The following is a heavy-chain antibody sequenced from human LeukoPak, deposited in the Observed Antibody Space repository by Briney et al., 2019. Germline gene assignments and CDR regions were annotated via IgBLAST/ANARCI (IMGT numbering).Heavy chain of an antibody. CDR3: ARAIYARYAFDI. V-gene: IGHV1-18*01. CDR1: GDTFTSYG. CDR2: ISAYNGNT. D-gene: IGHD5/OR15-5a*01. Sequence: VASVKVSCKASGDTFTSYGISWVRQAPGQGLEWMGWISAYNGNTNYAQKLQGRVTMTTDTSTSTAYMELRSLRSDDTAVYYCARAIYARYAFDIWGQGTMVTVSS. J-gene: IGHJ3*02.